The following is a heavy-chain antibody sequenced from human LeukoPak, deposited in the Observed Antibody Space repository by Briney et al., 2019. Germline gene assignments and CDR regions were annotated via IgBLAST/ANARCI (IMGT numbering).Heavy chain of an antibody. J-gene: IGHJ4*02. CDR2: IYYTGNT. CDR1: GGSISNYY. CDR3: ARDRLQLHS. V-gene: IGHV4-59*01. Sequence: SETLSLTCTVSGGSISNYYWNWIRQPPGKGLEWIGYIYYTGNTNYNPSLKSRVTISVDTSKNQFSLKLSSVTAADTAVYYCARDRLQLHSWGQGTLDTVSS. D-gene: IGHD5-24*01.